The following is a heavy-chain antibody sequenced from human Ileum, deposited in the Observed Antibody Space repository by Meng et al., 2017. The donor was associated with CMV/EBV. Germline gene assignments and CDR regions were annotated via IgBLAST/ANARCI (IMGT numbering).Heavy chain of an antibody. J-gene: IGHJ4*02. V-gene: IGHV1-2*02. CDR3: ARPRVAGTAHFDS. CDR2: INPNSGGT. CDR1: GYTFTDYY. D-gene: IGHD6-19*01. Sequence: ASVKVSCKASGYTFTDYYMHWVRQAPGQGLAWMGWINPNSGGTNYAQKFQGRVTMTRDTSISTAYMELNRLTSDDTAVYYCARPRVAGTAHFDSWGQGTLVTVSS.